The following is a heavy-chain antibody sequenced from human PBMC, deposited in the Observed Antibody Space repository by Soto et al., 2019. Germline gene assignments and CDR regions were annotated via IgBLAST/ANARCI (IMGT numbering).Heavy chain of an antibody. CDR3: ARGPPVWGSYRYPYYYYGMDV. Sequence: PSETLSLTCAVYGGSFSGYYWSWIRQPPGKGLEWIGEINHSGSTNYNPSLKSRVTISVDTSKNQFSLKLSSVTAADTAVYYCARGPPVWGSYRYPYYYYGMDVWGPGTTVTVSS. J-gene: IGHJ6*02. D-gene: IGHD3-16*02. V-gene: IGHV4-34*01. CDR2: INHSGST. CDR1: GGSFSGYY.